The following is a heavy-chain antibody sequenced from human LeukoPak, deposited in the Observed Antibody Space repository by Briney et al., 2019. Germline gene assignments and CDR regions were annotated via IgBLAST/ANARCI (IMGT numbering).Heavy chain of an antibody. CDR2: ISAYNGNT. CDR3: ARDLGGDYVRAFDI. D-gene: IGHD4-17*01. CDR1: GYTFTSYG. V-gene: IGHV1-18*01. Sequence: GASVKVSCKASGYTFTSYGISWVRQAPGRGLEWMGWISAYNGNTNYAQKLQGRVTMTTDTSTSTAYMELRSLRSDDTAVYYCARDLGGDYVRAFDIWGQGTMVTVSS. J-gene: IGHJ3*02.